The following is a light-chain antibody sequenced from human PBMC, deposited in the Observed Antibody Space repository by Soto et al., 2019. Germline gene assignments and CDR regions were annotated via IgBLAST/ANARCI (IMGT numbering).Light chain of an antibody. V-gene: IGKV1-39*01. J-gene: IGKJ1*01. CDR1: QYVDTY. CDR2: GAS. CDR3: QQSYRTPRS. Sequence: DIQMTQSPSSLSECVGDRVTITCRASQYVDTYLNWYQQKPGKAPKLLIYGASSLQSGVPSRFSGIGSGTDFTLTISSLQPEDSATYYCQQSYRTPRSCGQGTKVEVK.